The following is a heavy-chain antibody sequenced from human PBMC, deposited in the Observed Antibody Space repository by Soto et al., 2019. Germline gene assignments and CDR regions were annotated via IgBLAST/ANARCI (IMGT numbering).Heavy chain of an antibody. J-gene: IGHJ6*02. D-gene: IGHD1-26*01. CDR3: ARTRSAWSDFHYYSLDV. CDR2: ISYDSTKT. CDR1: GFTFDSYG. Sequence: GGSLRLSCAASGFTFDSYGMHWVRQGPGNGLEWVAFISYDSTKTYYADSVKGRFTISRDNSNSALYVQMNSLTGEDTAVYYCARTRSAWSDFHYYSLDVWGQGTTVTVSS. V-gene: IGHV3-30*03.